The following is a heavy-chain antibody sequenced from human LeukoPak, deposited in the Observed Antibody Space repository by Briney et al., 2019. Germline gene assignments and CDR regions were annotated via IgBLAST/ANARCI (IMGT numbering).Heavy chain of an antibody. V-gene: IGHV3-23*01. Sequence: GGCLRLSCAASGFTFSSYAMSWVRQAPGKGLEWVSAISGSGGSTYYADSVKGRFTISRDNSKNTLYLQMNSLRAEDTAVYYCAKCWTYYDFWSGYFRGQGTLVTVSS. CDR3: AKCWTYYDFWSGYF. D-gene: IGHD3-3*01. CDR1: GFTFSSYA. J-gene: IGHJ4*02. CDR2: ISGSGGST.